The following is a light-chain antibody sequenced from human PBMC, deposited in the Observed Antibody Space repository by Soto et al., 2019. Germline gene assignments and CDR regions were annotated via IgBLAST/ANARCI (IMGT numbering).Light chain of an antibody. CDR2: GAS. CDR3: QHYDSLPLT. Sequence: DIQMTQSPSSLSASVGDRVTITCQASQDIKSYLNWYQQRPGKAPKLLTYGASNLETGVPSRFSGGGSGTDFSFTISNLQPEDFATYYCQHYDSLPLTFGGGTKVEIK. V-gene: IGKV1-33*01. CDR1: QDIKSY. J-gene: IGKJ4*01.